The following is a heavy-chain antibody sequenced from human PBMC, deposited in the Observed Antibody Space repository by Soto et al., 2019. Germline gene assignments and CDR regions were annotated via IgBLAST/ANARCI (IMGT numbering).Heavy chain of an antibody. CDR2: INYSGSI. CDR3: VSRSSSGKFFFDD. V-gene: IGHV4-34*01. J-gene: IGHJ4*02. Sequence: QEQLQQWGAGLLKPSETLSLRCPVYGGSSSGYYCSWIRQAPGKGLEWIGEINYSGSINYNPSLKSRVTLSLDTSKNQFSLKLSSATAADTAMYYCVSRSSSGKFFFDDWGQGTLVTVSS. D-gene: IGHD3-10*01. CDR1: GGSSSGYY.